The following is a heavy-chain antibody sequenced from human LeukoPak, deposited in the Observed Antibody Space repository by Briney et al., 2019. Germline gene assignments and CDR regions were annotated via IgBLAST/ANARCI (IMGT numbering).Heavy chain of an antibody. J-gene: IGHJ4*02. CDR3: AREDYGIAVAGSYRPPDY. CDR1: GFTFSSYG. CDR2: IRYDGSNK. V-gene: IGHV3-33*01. Sequence: GGSLRLSCAASGFTFSSYGMHWVRQAPGKGLEWVAVIRYDGSNKYYADSVKGRFTISRDNSKNTLYLQMNSLRAEDTAVYYCAREDYGIAVAGSYRPPDYWGQGTLVTVSS. D-gene: IGHD6-19*01.